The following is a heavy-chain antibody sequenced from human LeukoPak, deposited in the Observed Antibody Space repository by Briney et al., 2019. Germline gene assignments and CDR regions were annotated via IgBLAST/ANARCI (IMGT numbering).Heavy chain of an antibody. CDR1: GFTFYKYA. Sequence: GGSLRLSCAASGFTFYKYAMSWARQAPGKGLEWVSTISPDGGGTYYSDSVKGRFTISRDNSKHTLSLQMNSLRVEGTAVYYCDAADYWGQGTLVIVSS. CDR2: ISPDGGGT. CDR3: DAADY. V-gene: IGHV3-23*01. J-gene: IGHJ4*02.